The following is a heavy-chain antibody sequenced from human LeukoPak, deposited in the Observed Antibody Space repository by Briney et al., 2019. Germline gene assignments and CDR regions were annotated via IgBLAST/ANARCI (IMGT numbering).Heavy chain of an antibody. J-gene: IGHJ4*02. Sequence: GGSLRLSCAASGFTFSSYGMHWVRQAPGKGLEWVAVISYDGSNKYYADSVKGRFTISRDNSKNTLYLQMNSLRAEDTAVYYCAKQLRYCSDGSCYFPYWGQGTLVTVSS. CDR2: ISYDGSNK. CDR3: AKQLRYCSDGSCYFPY. D-gene: IGHD2-15*01. CDR1: GFTFSSYG. V-gene: IGHV3-30*18.